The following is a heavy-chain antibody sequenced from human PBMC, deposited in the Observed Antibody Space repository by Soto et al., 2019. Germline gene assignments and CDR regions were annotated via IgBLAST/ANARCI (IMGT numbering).Heavy chain of an antibody. CDR2: IYYSGST. Sequence: SETLSLTCTVSGGSVSSSSYYWGWIRQPPGKGLEWIGSIYYSGSTYYNPSLKSRVTISVDTSKNQFSLKLSSVTAADTAVYYCAGNYYDSSGYGSPKPYYYYGMDVWGQGTTVTVSS. CDR1: GGSVSSSSYY. J-gene: IGHJ6*02. D-gene: IGHD3-22*01. CDR3: AGNYYDSSGYGSPKPYYYYGMDV. V-gene: IGHV4-39*01.